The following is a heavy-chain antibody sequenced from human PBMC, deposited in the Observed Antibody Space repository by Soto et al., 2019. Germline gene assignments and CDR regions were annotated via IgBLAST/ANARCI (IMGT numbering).Heavy chain of an antibody. V-gene: IGHV3-15*01. Sequence: GGSLRLSCAASGFTFSNAWMSWVRQAPGKGLEWVGRIKSKTDGGTTDYAAPVKGRFTISRDDSKNTLYLQMNSLKTEDTAVYYCTTGTFLEWLLFDYWGQGTLVTVSS. D-gene: IGHD3-3*02. CDR1: GFTFSNAW. CDR3: TTGTFLEWLLFDY. J-gene: IGHJ4*02. CDR2: IKSKTDGGTT.